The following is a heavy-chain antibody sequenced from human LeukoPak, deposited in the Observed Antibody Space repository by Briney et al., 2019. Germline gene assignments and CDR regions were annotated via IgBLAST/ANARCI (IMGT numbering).Heavy chain of an antibody. Sequence: ASVKVSCKASGGTFNSYVIGWVRQAPGQGLEWMGAIIPILGSANYVQKFQGRVTITADESTSTAYMELSSLRSEDTAVYYCARGVTSSPWYNWFDPWGQGTLVTVSS. D-gene: IGHD4-23*01. CDR2: IIPILGSA. CDR1: GGTFNSYV. CDR3: ARGVTSSPWYNWFDP. V-gene: IGHV1-69*13. J-gene: IGHJ5*02.